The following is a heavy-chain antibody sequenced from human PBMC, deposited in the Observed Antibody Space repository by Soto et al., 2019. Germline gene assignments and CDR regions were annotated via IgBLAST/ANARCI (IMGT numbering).Heavy chain of an antibody. J-gene: IGHJ4*02. CDR1: GGSISSSSYY. CDR3: ASPPDGYGDAFDY. Sequence: QLQLQESPPRLEKPSATLSLTCTVSGGSISSSSYYWGCIRQPPGKVLEWIGSIYYSGSTYYNPSLKSRVTISVDTSKNQFSLKLSSVTAADTAVYYCASPPDGYGDAFDYWGQGTLVTVSS. CDR2: IYYSGST. V-gene: IGHV4-39*01. D-gene: IGHD4-17*01.